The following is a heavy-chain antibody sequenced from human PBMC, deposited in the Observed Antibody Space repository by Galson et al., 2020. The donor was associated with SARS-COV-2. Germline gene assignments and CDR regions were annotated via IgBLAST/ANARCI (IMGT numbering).Heavy chain of an antibody. Sequence: GESLKISCKASGYTFTSYGISWVRQAPGQGLEWMGWISAYNGNTNYAQKLQGRVTMTTDTSTSTAYMELRSLRSDDTAVYYCARDARMITVGGVIVNLDYWGQGTLVTVSS. CDR3: ARDARMITVGGVIVNLDY. J-gene: IGHJ4*02. D-gene: IGHD3-16*02. V-gene: IGHV1-18*01. CDR2: ISAYNGNT. CDR1: GYTFTSYG.